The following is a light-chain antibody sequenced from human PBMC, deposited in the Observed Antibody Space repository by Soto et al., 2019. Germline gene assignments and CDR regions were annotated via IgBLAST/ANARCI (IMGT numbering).Light chain of an antibody. V-gene: IGKV1-5*01. Sequence: DIQMTQSPYTLSASVGDTVTITCRASQSVSRWLAWYQQKPGKAPDLLIYDASSLESGVPSRFSGSGSGTEFTLTISTLQADDSATYYCQQYKSFSQWTLGQGTKVEIK. CDR3: QQYKSFSQWT. CDR2: DAS. CDR1: QSVSRW. J-gene: IGKJ1*01.